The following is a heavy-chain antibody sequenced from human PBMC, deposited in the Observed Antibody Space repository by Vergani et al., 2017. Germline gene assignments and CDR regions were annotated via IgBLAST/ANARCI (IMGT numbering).Heavy chain of an antibody. CDR3: ARGDPPPFYDFWSGYYMTGLDY. Sequence: QLQLQESGPGLVKPSETLSLTCIVSGDSINNGNYSWGWIRQPPGKGLEWIGSVYYNGSTYYNPSLKSRVTTSVDASKNQFSLKLSSVTAADTAVYYCARGDPPPFYDFWSGYYMTGLDYWGQGTLVTVSS. J-gene: IGHJ4*02. D-gene: IGHD3-3*01. V-gene: IGHV4-39*07. CDR1: GDSINNGNYS. CDR2: VYYNGST.